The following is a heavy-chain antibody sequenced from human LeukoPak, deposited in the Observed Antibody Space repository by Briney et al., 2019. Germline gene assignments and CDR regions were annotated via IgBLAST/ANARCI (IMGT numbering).Heavy chain of an antibody. V-gene: IGHV4-34*01. D-gene: IGHD6-13*01. CDR2: INHSGST. J-gene: IGHJ4*02. Sequence: SETLSLTCAVYGGSFSGYYWSWIRQPPWKGLEWIGEINHSGSTNYNPSLKSRVTISVDTSKNQFSLKLSSVTAADTAVYYCARSYSSSWHDYWGQGTLVTVSS. CDR1: GGSFSGYY. CDR3: ARSYSSSWHDY.